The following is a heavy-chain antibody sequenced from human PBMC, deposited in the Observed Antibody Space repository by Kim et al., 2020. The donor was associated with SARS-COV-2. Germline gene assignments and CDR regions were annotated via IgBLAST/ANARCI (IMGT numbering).Heavy chain of an antibody. CDR1: GFTFSSYA. CDR3: AREVYDSSGPLDY. J-gene: IGHJ4*02. V-gene: IGHV3-64*01. Sequence: GGSLRLSCAASGFTFSSYAMHWVRQAPGKGLEYVSAISSNGGSTYYANSVKGRFTISRDNSKNTLYLQMGSLRAEDMAVYYCAREVYDSSGPLDYCGQGTLVTVSS. CDR2: ISSNGGST. D-gene: IGHD3-22*01.